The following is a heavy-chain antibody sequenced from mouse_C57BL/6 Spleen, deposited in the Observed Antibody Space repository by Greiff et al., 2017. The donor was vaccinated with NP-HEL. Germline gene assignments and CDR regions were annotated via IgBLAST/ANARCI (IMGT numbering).Heavy chain of an antibody. V-gene: IGHV1-55*01. CDR1: GYTFTSYW. Sequence: QVQLQQPGAELVKPGASVKMSCKASGYTFTSYWITWVKQRPGQGLEWIGDIYPGSGSTNYNEKFKSQATLTVDTSSSTAYMQLSSLTSEDSAVYDCARESRAYYGYDGDYWGQGTTLTVSS. J-gene: IGHJ2*01. D-gene: IGHD2-2*01. CDR3: ARESRAYYGYDGDY. CDR2: IYPGSGST.